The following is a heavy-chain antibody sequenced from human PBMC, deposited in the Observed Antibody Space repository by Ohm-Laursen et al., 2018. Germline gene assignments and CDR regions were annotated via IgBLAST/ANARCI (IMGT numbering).Heavy chain of an antibody. CDR1: GFTFSNDW. J-gene: IGHJ4*02. CDR3: AREWELLHGGN. V-gene: IGHV3-74*01. Sequence: SLRLSCAASGFTFSNDWMHWVRQAPGKGLVWVSHINSDGSSTAYADSVKGRFTISRDNAKNTLYLQMNSLRAEDTAVYYCAREWELLHGGNWGQGTLVTVSS. D-gene: IGHD1-26*01. CDR2: INSDGSST.